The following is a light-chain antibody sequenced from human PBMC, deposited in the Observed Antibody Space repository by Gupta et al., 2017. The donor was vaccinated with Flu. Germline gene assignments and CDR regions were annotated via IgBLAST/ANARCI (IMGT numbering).Light chain of an antibody. V-gene: IGKV1-5*03. CDR1: KSSKNW. J-gene: IGKJ1*01. CDR2: KAS. Sequence: VDRVTITCRVSKSSKNWLAWFQQKPGKAPNLLIYKASNLRTGVPARFSGSGSGTDFTLTISSLQPEDFATYYCQQYDTYPWMFGQGTKVETK. CDR3: QQYDTYPWM.